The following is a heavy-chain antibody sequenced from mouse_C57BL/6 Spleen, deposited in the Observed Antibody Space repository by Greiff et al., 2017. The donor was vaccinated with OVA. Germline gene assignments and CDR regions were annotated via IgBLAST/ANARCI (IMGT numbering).Heavy chain of an antibody. D-gene: IGHD1-1*01. CDR2: ISDGGSYT. V-gene: IGHV5-4*01. J-gene: IGHJ2*01. CDR3: ARGHYYGSSYYFDY. CDR1: GFTFSSYA. Sequence: EVHLVESGGGLVKPGGSLKLSCAASGFTFSSYAMSWVRQTPEKRLEWVATISDGGSYTYYPDNVKGRFTISRDNAKNNLYLQMSHLKSEDTAMYYCARGHYYGSSYYFDYLGQGTTLTVSS.